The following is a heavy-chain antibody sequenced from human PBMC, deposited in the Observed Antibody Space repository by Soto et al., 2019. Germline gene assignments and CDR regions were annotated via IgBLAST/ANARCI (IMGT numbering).Heavy chain of an antibody. D-gene: IGHD3-16*01. J-gene: IGHJ4*02. V-gene: IGHV3-11*01. CDR3: TRDPRITDF. Sequence: QVRLVESGGGSVKPAGSLRLSCTASGFNLRDYYMTWMRQAPVKGLELLSYINPGGDVIKYVDSVKGRFTISRANAKNTLYLHMNSLRGEDTAVYYCTRDPRITDFWGQGTLVTVSS. CDR2: INPGGDVI. CDR1: GFNLRDYY.